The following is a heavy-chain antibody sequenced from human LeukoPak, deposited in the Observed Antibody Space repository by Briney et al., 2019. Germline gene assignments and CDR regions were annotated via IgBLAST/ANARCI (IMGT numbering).Heavy chain of an antibody. J-gene: IGHJ4*02. CDR1: GFTFSDYY. Sequence: PGGSLRLSCAASGFTFSDYYMSWVRQAPGKGLEWVSSISSSSSYIYYADSVKGRFTISRDNAKNSLYLQMNSLRAEDTAVYYCARPTPRDGYGCWGQGTLVTVSS. CDR2: ISSSSSYI. V-gene: IGHV3-21*01. D-gene: IGHD5-24*01. CDR3: ARPTPRDGYGC.